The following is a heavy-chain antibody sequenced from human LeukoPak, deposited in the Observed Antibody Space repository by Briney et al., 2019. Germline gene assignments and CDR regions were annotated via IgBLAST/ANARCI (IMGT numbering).Heavy chain of an antibody. CDR1: GYTFTGYD. V-gene: IGHV1-2*02. CDR3: ARDLDGSSGCDY. D-gene: IGHD6-13*01. J-gene: IGHJ4*02. CDR2: INPNSGGT. Sequence: ASVKVSCKASGYTFTGYDIHWVRQAPGQGLEWMGWINPNSGGTNYAQKFQGRVIMTRDTSIRTAYIELSRLRSDDTAVYYCARDLDGSSGCDYWGQGTLVTVSS.